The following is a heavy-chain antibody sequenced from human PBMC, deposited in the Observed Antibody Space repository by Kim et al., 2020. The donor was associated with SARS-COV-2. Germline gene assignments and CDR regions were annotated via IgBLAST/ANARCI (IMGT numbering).Heavy chain of an antibody. CDR1: GYTLTSFG. CDR3: ASDVSDFWTRSSYYNFSGMDV. D-gene: IGHD3-3*01. Sequence: ASVKVSCKASGYTLTSFGFSWVRQAPGQGLEWMGWISGYNGNTKYAQKFQGRVTMTRDTSTSTAYLELRSLRSDDTAIYYCASDVSDFWTRSSYYNFSGMDVWDQGTTVTVSS. J-gene: IGHJ6*02. CDR2: ISGYNGNT. V-gene: IGHV1-18*04.